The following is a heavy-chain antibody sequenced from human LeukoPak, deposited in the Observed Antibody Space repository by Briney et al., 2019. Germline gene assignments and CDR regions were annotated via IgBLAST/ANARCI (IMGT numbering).Heavy chain of an antibody. CDR2: ISAYNGNT. J-gene: IGHJ4*02. CDR1: GGTFISYG. V-gene: IGHV1-18*01. D-gene: IGHD3-22*01. CDR3: AKDSSGYYQD. Sequence: GSSVKVSCKASGGTFISYGISWVRQAPGQGLEWMGWISAYNGNTNYAQKLQGRVTMTTDTSTSTAYMELRSLRSDDTAVYYCAKDSSGYYQDWGQGTLVTVSS.